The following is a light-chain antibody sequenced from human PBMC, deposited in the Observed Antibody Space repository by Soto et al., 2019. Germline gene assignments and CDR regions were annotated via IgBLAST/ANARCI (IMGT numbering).Light chain of an antibody. CDR1: QTVTNDY. V-gene: IGKV3-20*01. Sequence: EIVLTQSPGTLSLSPGERATLSCRASQTVTNDYLAWYQQKPGQAPRLLIFGASSRATGIPDRFGGSGSGTDFTLTISSLEPDDFAVYYCQQYNTWRSISFGQGTRLESK. CDR2: GAS. CDR3: QQYNTWRSIS. J-gene: IGKJ5*01.